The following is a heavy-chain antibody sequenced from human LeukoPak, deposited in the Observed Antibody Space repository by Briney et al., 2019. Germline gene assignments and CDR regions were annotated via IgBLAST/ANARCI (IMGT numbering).Heavy chain of an antibody. CDR1: GFTFTSYP. CDR2: ISKDGSDE. J-gene: IGHJ4*02. D-gene: IGHD3-10*01. CDR3: AREAYYGSGRSRQPSPV. Sequence: GGSLRLSCAASGFTFTSYPLYWVRQPPGEGLEWVALISKDGSDEDYADSVKGRFTISRDNSRDTLFLQMSGLRVDDTAVYYCAREAYYGSGRSRQPSPVWGQGTSVTVSS. V-gene: IGHV3-30*15.